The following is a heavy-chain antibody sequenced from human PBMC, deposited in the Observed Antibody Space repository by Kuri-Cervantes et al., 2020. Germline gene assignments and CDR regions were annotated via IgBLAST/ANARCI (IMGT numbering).Heavy chain of an antibody. CDR3: ARHVRSIYSNIQQPFDY. CDR2: IYISGTT. CDR1: GGSISLYY. V-gene: IGHV4-4*07. J-gene: IGHJ4*02. D-gene: IGHD3-10*02. Sequence: SETLSLTCTVSGGSISLYYWSWIRQPAGKGLEWIGRIYISGTTNYNPSLKSRVTISVDTSKNLFSLKLSSLTAADTAVYFCARHVRSIYSNIQQPFDYWGQGTLVTVSS.